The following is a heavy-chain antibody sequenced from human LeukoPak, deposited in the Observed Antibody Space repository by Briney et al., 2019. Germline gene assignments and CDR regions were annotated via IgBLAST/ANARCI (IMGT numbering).Heavy chain of an antibody. J-gene: IGHJ4*02. V-gene: IGHV3-21*01. CDR1: GFTFSSYS. Sequence: PGGSLRLSCAASGFTFSSYSMNWVRQAPGKGLEWVSSISSSSSYIYYADSVKGRFTISRDNAKNSLYLQMNSLRAEDTAVYYCARDGTYGGYLDYWGQGTLVTVSS. CDR2: ISSSSSYI. CDR3: ARDGTYGGYLDY. D-gene: IGHD4-17*01.